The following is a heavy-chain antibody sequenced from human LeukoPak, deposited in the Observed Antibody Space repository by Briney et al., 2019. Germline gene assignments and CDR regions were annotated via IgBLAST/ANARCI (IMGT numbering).Heavy chain of an antibody. CDR2: VYCSGTT. CDR3: ARDYDSSGYYWS. V-gene: IGHV4-59*01. J-gene: IGHJ4*02. CDR1: GGSISTYY. Sequence: SETLSLTCTVSGGSISTYYWTWIRQPPGKGLEWIGYVYCSGTTNYNPSLESRVTISIDTSKNQFSLKLNSVTAADTAVYYCARDYDSSGYYWSWGQGTLVTVSS. D-gene: IGHD3-22*01.